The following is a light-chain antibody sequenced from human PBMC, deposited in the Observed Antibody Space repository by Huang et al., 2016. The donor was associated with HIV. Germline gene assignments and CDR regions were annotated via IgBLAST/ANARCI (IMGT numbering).Light chain of an antibody. J-gene: IGKJ1*01. CDR1: QSVGAN. Sequence: EIVMTQSPVTLSVSPGESATLSCRASQSVGANLAWYQQKPGQAPRLLIYGAATSATGIPDRFSGSGSGTEFTLTISSLQSEDFAVYYCQQYNNWPPWTFGQGTKVEVK. CDR2: GAA. CDR3: QQYNNWPPWT. V-gene: IGKV3-15*01.